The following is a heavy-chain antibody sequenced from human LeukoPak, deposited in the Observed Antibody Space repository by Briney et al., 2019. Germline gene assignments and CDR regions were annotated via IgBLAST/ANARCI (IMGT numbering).Heavy chain of an antibody. V-gene: IGHV1-2*02. CDR2: INPNSGGT. Sequence: ASVKVSCKASGYTFTGYYMHWVRQAPGQGLEWMGWINPNSGGTNYAQKFQGRVTMTRDTSISTAYMELSRLRSDDTAVYYCASYSSGWYEYYFDYWGQGTLVTVSS. D-gene: IGHD6-19*01. CDR3: ASYSSGWYEYYFDY. J-gene: IGHJ4*02. CDR1: GYTFTGYY.